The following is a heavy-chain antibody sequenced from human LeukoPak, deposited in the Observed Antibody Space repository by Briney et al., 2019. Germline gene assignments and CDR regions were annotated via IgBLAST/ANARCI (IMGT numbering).Heavy chain of an antibody. J-gene: IGHJ4*02. CDR1: GFTFSSYS. D-gene: IGHD6-13*01. V-gene: IGHV3-48*01. CDR3: ARDRGAATDY. CDR2: ISSSSSTI. Sequence: GGSLRLSCAASGFTFSSYSMNWVRQAPGKGLEWVSYISSSSSTIYYADSVKGRFTISRDNAKNSRYLQMNSLRAEDTAVYYCARDRGAATDYWGQGTLVTVSS.